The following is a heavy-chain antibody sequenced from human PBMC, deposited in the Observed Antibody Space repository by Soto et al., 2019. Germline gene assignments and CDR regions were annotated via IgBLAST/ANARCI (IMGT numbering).Heavy chain of an antibody. D-gene: IGHD3-22*01. CDR3: EHLTYYYDSSGYYSRAEYFQH. Sequence: QITLKESGPTLVKPTQTLTLTCTFSGFSLSTSGVGVGWIRQPPGKALEWLALIYWDDEKRYSPSLKSRLTNTMDTSKSQVVLTMPIMDPVDTPTYYCEHLTYYYDSSGYYSRAEYFQHWGQGTLVTVSS. V-gene: IGHV2-5*02. CDR1: GFSLSTSGVG. CDR2: IYWDDEK. J-gene: IGHJ1*01.